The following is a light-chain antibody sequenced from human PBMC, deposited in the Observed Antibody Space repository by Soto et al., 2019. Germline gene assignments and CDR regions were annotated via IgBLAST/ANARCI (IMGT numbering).Light chain of an antibody. J-gene: IGKJ3*01. CDR1: QDVSRY. CDR3: QQLNSYVFA. Sequence: DIQLTQSPSFLSASVGDRVTITCRASQDVSRYLAWYQQKPGKAPNLLIYAASTLRSGVPSRFSGSGSETEFTLTISSLQPEDFASYYCQQLNSYVFAFGRGTKVDIK. CDR2: AAS. V-gene: IGKV1-9*01.